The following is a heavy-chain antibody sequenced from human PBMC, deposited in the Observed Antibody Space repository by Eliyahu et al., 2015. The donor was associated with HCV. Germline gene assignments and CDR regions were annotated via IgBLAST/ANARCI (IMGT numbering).Heavy chain of an antibody. J-gene: IGHJ6*02. V-gene: IGHV4-39*01. D-gene: IGHD4-11*01. CDR1: GGSTSSSSYY. CDR3: ARRLPYSNYYYYYYGMDV. CDR2: IYYSGST. Sequence: QLQLQESGPGLVKPSETLSLTCTVSGGSTSSSSYYWGWIRQPPGKGLXWIGSIYYSGSTYYNPSLKSRVTISVDTSKNQFSLKLSSVTAADTAVYYCARRLPYSNYYYYYYGMDVWGQGTTVTVSS.